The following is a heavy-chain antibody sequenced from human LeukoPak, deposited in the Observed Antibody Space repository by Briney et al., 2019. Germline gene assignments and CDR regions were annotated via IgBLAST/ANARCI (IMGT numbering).Heavy chain of an antibody. D-gene: IGHD6-13*01. CDR1: GFTFSSYW. CDR2: INNDGSNT. V-gene: IGHV3-74*01. Sequence: GGSLRLSCAASGFTFSSYWMHWVRQAPGKGLVWVSRINNDGSNTNYADSVKGRFTISRDNAKNTLYLQMNSLRAEDTAVYYCARIEQLVYRYFDYWGQGTLVTVSS. CDR3: ARIEQLVYRYFDY. J-gene: IGHJ4*02.